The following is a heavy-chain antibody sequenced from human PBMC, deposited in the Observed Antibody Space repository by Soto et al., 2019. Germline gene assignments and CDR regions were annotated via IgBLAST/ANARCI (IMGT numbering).Heavy chain of an antibody. CDR3: AGDSSGYYSFDY. CDR2: IIPILGIA. J-gene: IGHJ4*02. V-gene: IGHV1-69*02. Sequence: QVQLVQSGAEVKKPGSSVKVSCKASGGTFSSYTISWVRQAPGQGLEWMGRIIPILGIANYAQKFQGRVTMTADKTTSTAYMELSSLRSEDTAVYYCAGDSSGYYSFDYWGQGTLVTVSS. CDR1: GGTFSSYT. D-gene: IGHD3-22*01.